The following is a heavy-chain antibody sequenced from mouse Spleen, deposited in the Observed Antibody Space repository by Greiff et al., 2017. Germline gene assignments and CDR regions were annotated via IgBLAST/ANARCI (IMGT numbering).Heavy chain of an antibody. Sequence: DVKLVESGGGLVQPGGSLKLSCATSGFTFSDYYMYWVRQTPEKRLEWVAYISNGGGSTYYPDTVKGRFTISRDNAKNTLYLQMSRLKSEDTAMYYCARQPYWGQGTLVTVSA. CDR2: ISNGGGST. J-gene: IGHJ3*01. CDR3: ARQPY. V-gene: IGHV5-12*02. CDR1: GFTFSDYY.